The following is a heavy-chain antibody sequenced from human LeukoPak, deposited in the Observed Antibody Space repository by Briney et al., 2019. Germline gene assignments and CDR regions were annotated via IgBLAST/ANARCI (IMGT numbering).Heavy chain of an antibody. Sequence: GGSLRLSCAASGFTVSSNCMSWVRQAPGKGLEWVSVIYSGGSTYYADSVKGRFTISRDNSKNTLYLQMNSLRAEDTAVYYCARDLVFGVSRFDPWGQGTLVTVSS. V-gene: IGHV3-66*02. CDR3: ARDLVFGVSRFDP. J-gene: IGHJ5*02. D-gene: IGHD3-3*01. CDR2: IYSGGST. CDR1: GFTVSSNC.